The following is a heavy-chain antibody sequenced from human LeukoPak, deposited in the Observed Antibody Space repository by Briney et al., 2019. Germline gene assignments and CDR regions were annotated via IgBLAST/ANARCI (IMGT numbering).Heavy chain of an antibody. V-gene: IGHV1-2*04. CDR3: ARGIVATDLLFDY. J-gene: IGHJ4*02. Sequence: ASVKVSCRASGYTFTGYYMHWVRQAPGQGLEWMGWINPNSGGTNYAQKFQGWVTMTRDTSISTAYMELSRLRSDDTAVYYCARGIVATDLLFDYWGQGTLVTVSS. CDR2: INPNSGGT. CDR1: GYTFTGYY. D-gene: IGHD5-12*01.